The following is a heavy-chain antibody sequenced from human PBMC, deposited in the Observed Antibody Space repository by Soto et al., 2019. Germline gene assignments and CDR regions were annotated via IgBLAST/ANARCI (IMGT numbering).Heavy chain of an antibody. D-gene: IGHD1-1*01. J-gene: IGHJ4*01. CDR3: AKDRPHAFAALDR. CDR2: ISGSGGYT. V-gene: IGHV3-23*01. Sequence: PGTGLEWVSTISGSGGYTYYAESVKGRFTISRESYKNTLYLQIHSLRAEDTAIYFCAKDRPHAFAALDRWAQGTALTVSS.